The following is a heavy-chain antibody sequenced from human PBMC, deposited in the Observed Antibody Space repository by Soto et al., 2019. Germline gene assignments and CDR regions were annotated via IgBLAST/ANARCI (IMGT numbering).Heavy chain of an antibody. D-gene: IGHD3-10*01. J-gene: IGHJ5*02. CDR3: TREYNYGHNWFDP. V-gene: IGHV4-59*01. Sequence: QVQLQESGPGLVKPSETLSLTCTVSGGSISTYYWTWIRQSPGKGLEWIGYVYYSGSTDYNPSLRSRVTISVDTSKNQSSLELRSVTPADTAVYYCTREYNYGHNWFDPWGQGTLVTVSS. CDR1: GGSISTYY. CDR2: VYYSGST.